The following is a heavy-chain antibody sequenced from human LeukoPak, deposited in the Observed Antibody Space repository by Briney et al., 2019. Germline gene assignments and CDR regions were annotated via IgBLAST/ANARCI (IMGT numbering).Heavy chain of an antibody. D-gene: IGHD4-11*01. CDR3: ARTGDYSNLFDY. CDR1: GFTFSSYA. Sequence: GGSLRLSCAASGFTFSSYAMSWVRQAPGKGLEWVAVISYDGSNKYYADSVKGRFTISRDNSKNTLYLQMNSLRAEDTAVYYCARTGDYSNLFDYWGQGTLVTVSS. J-gene: IGHJ4*02. V-gene: IGHV3-30-3*01. CDR2: ISYDGSNK.